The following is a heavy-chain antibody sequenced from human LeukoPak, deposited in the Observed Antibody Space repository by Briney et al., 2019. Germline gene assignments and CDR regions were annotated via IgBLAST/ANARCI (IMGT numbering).Heavy chain of an antibody. J-gene: IGHJ4*02. CDR3: TRGDY. V-gene: IGHV1-46*01. CDR1: GYTFTRYY. CDR2: INPSGGST. Sequence: ASVKVSCKASGYTFTRYYMYWVRQAPGQGLEWMGIINPSGGSTNYAQKFQGRVTMTRNTSIRTAYMELSSLRSEDTAVYYCTRGDYWGQGTLVTVSS.